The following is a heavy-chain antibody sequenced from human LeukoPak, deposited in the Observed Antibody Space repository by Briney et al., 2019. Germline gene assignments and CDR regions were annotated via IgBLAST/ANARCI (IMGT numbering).Heavy chain of an antibody. CDR2: VNGRSDFI. D-gene: IGHD2-2*01. CDR3: AREQGYCSSTSCYELVATIPTHFDY. CDR1: GFTFRTYG. Sequence: GGSLRLSCAASGFTFRTYGMNWVRQAPGKGLEWVSYVNGRSDFIYYADSVKGRFTISRDNAKNSLYLQMNSLRAEDTAVYYCAREQGYCSSTSCYELVATIPTHFDYWGQGTLVTVSS. J-gene: IGHJ4*02. V-gene: IGHV3-48*01.